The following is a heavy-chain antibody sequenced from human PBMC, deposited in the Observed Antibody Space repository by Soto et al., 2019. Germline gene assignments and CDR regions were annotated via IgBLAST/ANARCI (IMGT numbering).Heavy chain of an antibody. CDR3: ARDWPGAYCGGDCYGSP. D-gene: IGHD2-21*02. CDR1: GGTFSSYA. Sequence: QVQLVQSGAEVKKPGSSVKVSCKASGGTFSSYAISWVRQAPGQGLEWMGGIIPIFGTANYAQKFQGRVRITAAESTSTAYMELSSLRSEDTAVYYCARDWPGAYCGGDCYGSPWGQGTLVTVSS. V-gene: IGHV1-69*12. J-gene: IGHJ5*02. CDR2: IIPIFGTA.